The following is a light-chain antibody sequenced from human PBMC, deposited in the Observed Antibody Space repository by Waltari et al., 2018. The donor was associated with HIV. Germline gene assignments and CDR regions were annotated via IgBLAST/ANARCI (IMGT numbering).Light chain of an antibody. CDR1: SSHIGSNT. CDR2: SNN. Sequence: QSVLTQPPSASGAPGQRVTISCSGSSSHIGSNTVHWSPQLPGTAPKLLIHSNNQRPSGVPDRFSGSRSGTSASLAISGLQSEDEADYYCAAWDDSLNGPSWVFGGGTKLTVL. V-gene: IGLV1-44*01. J-gene: IGLJ3*02. CDR3: AAWDDSLNGPSWV.